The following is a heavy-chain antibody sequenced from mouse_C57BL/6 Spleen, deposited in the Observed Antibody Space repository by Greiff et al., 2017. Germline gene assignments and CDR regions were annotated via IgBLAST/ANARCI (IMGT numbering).Heavy chain of an antibody. CDR3: ARQGLGREGVYYFDY. Sequence: EVQGVESGGGLVKPGGSLKLSCAASGFTFSDYGMHWVRQAPEKGLEWVAYISSGSSTIYYADTVKGRFTISRDNAKNTLFLQMTSLRSEDTAMYYCARQGLGREGVYYFDYWGQGTTLTVSS. J-gene: IGHJ2*01. CDR2: ISSGSSTI. CDR1: GFTFSDYG. D-gene: IGHD4-1*01. V-gene: IGHV5-17*01.